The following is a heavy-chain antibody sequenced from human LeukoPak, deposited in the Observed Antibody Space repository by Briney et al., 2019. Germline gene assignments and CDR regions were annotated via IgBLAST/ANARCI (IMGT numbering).Heavy chain of an antibody. V-gene: IGHV1-69*04. CDR3: ATEPYSDGYDRNPGDWFDP. Sequence: SVKVSCKASGGTFSSYAISWVRQAPGQGLEWMGRIIPIFGIANYAQKFQGRVTITADKSTSTAYMELSSLRSEDTAVYYCATEPYSDGYDRNPGDWFDPWGQGTLVTVSS. D-gene: IGHD5-18*01. J-gene: IGHJ5*02. CDR1: GGTFSSYA. CDR2: IIPIFGIA.